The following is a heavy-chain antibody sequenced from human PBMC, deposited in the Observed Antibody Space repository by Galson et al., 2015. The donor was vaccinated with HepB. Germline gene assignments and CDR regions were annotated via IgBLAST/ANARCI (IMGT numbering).Heavy chain of an antibody. CDR3: ARSGGVSSYYYYGMDV. CDR1: GYTFTDYG. CDR2: ISSYNGDT. J-gene: IGHJ6*02. D-gene: IGHD3-10*01. Sequence: SVKVSCKASGYTFTDYGFNWVRQAPGQGLEWMGWISSYNGDTDYAQNLQNRVTMTTDTSTNTAYMEVRSLTSADTAVYYCARSGGVSSYYYYGMDVWGQGTTVTVSS. V-gene: IGHV1-18*04.